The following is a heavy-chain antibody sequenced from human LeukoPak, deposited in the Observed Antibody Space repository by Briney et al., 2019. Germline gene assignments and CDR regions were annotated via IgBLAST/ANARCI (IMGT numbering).Heavy chain of an antibody. CDR2: INPSGGST. J-gene: IGHJ3*02. Sequence: ASVKVSCTASGYTFTSYYMHWVRQAPGQGLEWMGIINPSGGSTSYAQKFQERVTITRDMSTSTAYMELSSLRSEDTAVYYCAAARAYYDYVWGSLRPDIFDKWGQGTMVTVSS. CDR3: AAARAYYDYVWGSLRPDIFDK. CDR1: GYTFTSYY. V-gene: IGHV1-46*01. D-gene: IGHD3-16*01.